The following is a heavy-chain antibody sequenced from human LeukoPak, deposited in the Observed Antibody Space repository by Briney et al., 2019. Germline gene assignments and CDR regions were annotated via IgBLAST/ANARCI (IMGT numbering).Heavy chain of an antibody. CDR1: GFTFSSYW. Sequence: PGGSLRLSCAASGFTFSSYWMHWVRQAPGKGLVWVSRINSDGSSTSYADSVKGRFTISRDNAKNTLYLQMNSLRAEDTAVYYCASGVRIPYGIDVWGQGTTVTVSS. J-gene: IGHJ6*02. CDR3: ASGVRIPYGIDV. CDR2: INSDGSST. V-gene: IGHV3-74*01. D-gene: IGHD2-15*01.